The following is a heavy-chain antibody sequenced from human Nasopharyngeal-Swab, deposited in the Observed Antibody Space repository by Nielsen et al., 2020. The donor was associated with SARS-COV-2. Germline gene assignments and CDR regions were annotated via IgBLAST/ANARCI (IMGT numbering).Heavy chain of an antibody. CDR1: GGTFSKYA. J-gene: IGHJ4*02. CDR3: ATWGIGYGENAHATFDS. CDR2: IIVNLGMT. D-gene: IGHD4-17*01. Sequence: SVKVSCKVSGGTFSKYAISWVRQAPGQGLEWMGGIIVNLGMTKYAQKFKDSVIINADESTGTAYMELSSLRSEDTAVYYCATWGIGYGENAHATFDSWGQGTQVAVSS. V-gene: IGHV1-69*10.